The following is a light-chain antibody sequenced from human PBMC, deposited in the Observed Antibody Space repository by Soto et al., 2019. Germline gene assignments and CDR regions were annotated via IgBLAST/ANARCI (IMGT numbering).Light chain of an antibody. J-gene: IGLJ7*01. CDR1: SSDVGAYNY. CDR3: SSFASSNTWV. Sequence: QSVLTQPPSASGSPGQSVTISCTGTSSDVGAYNYVSWYQQHAGKAPKLVIYEVTKRPSGVPDRFSGSKSANTASLTVFGLQAEDEADYYCSSFASSNTWVFGGGTQLTVL. CDR2: EVT. V-gene: IGLV2-8*01.